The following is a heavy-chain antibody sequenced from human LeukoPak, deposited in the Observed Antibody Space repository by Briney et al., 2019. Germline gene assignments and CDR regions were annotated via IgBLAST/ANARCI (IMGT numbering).Heavy chain of an antibody. CDR1: GYTLTGYF. J-gene: IGHJ4*02. Sequence: ASVKVSFKASGYTLTGYFMHWVRQAPGQGLEWMGWINPNNGDTKHAQKFQGRVTMTRDTAISTAFMELSRLRSDDSAVYYCARRYCSGGACYSGADYWGQGTLVTVSS. CDR2: INPNNGDT. CDR3: ARRYCSGGACYSGADY. D-gene: IGHD2-15*01. V-gene: IGHV1-2*02.